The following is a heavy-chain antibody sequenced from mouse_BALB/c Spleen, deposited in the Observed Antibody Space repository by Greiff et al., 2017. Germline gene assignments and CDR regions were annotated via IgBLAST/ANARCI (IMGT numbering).Heavy chain of an antibody. Sequence: EVQGVESGAELVKPGASVKLSCTASGFNIKDTYMHWVKQRPEQGLEWIGRIDPANGNTKYDPKFQGKATITADTSSNTAYLQLSSLTSEDTAVYYCAREGITSYAMDYWGQGTSVTVSS. J-gene: IGHJ4*01. CDR1: GFNIKDTY. CDR2: IDPANGNT. V-gene: IGHV14-3*02. D-gene: IGHD2-4*01. CDR3: AREGITSYAMDY.